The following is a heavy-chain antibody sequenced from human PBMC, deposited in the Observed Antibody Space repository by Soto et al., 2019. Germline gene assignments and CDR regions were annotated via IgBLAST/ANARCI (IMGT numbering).Heavy chain of an antibody. CDR1: DFTFSSYW. J-gene: IGHJ6*02. D-gene: IGHD3-10*01. V-gene: IGHV3-74*01. CDR2: MNEDGSTT. CDR3: ARDLSGRADV. Sequence: EVQLVESGGGLVRPGGSLRLSCVDSDFTFSSYWMHWVRQVPGKGLVWVSRMNEDGSTTDYADSVKGRFTISRDNARNTLYLQMNSLRAEDTAVYDCARDLSGRADVWGQGTTVTVSS.